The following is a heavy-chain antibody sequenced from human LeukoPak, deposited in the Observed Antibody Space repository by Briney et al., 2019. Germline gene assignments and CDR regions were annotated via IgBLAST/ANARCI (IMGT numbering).Heavy chain of an antibody. CDR2: ISAYNGNT. J-gene: IGHJ4*02. V-gene: IGHV1-18*01. D-gene: IGHD3-22*01. Sequence: ASVKVSCKASGYTFTSYGIIWVRQAPGQGLEWMGWISAYNGNTNYAQKLQGRVTMTTDTSTSTAYMELRSLRSDDTAVYYCARASRDYYDSSGYLYWGQGTLVTVSS. CDR3: ARASRDYYDSSGYLY. CDR1: GYTFTSYG.